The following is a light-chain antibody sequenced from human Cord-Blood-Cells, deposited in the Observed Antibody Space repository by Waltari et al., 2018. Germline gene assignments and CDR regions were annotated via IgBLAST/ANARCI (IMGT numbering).Light chain of an antibody. CDR3: CSYAGSYNWV. Sequence: QSALTPPRSVSGSPGQSVTISCTGTSSDVGGYNHVSWYQQHPGKAPKLMIYDDSKRPSGVPDRFSGSKSGNTASLTISGLQAEDEADYYCCSYAGSYNWVFGGGTKLTVL. V-gene: IGLV2-11*01. CDR2: DDS. J-gene: IGLJ3*02. CDR1: SSDVGGYNH.